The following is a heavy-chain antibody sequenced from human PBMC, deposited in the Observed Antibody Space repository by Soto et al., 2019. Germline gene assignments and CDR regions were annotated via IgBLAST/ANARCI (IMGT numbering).Heavy chain of an antibody. CDR1: GYTFTSYD. CDR3: ARERYDYIWGSYWFDY. CDR2: MNPNSGNT. V-gene: IGHV1-8*01. Sequence: ASVKVSCKASGYTFTSYDINWVRQATGQGLEWMGWMNPNSGNTGYAQKFQGRVTMTRNTSISTAYMELSSLRSEDTAVYYCARERYDYIWGSYWFDYWAQGTLVTVSS. J-gene: IGHJ4*02. D-gene: IGHD3-16*01.